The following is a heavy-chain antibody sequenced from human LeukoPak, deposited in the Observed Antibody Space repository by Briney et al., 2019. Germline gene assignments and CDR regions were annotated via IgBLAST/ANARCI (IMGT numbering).Heavy chain of an antibody. Sequence: SVKVSCKASGGTFSSYAISWVRQAPGQGLEWMGRIIPILGIANYAQKFQGRVTITADKSTSTAYMELSSLRSEDTAVYYCARATQWDTMPDYWGQGTLVTVSS. CDR3: ARATQWDTMPDY. D-gene: IGHD2-2*01. J-gene: IGHJ4*02. CDR1: GGTFSSYA. V-gene: IGHV1-69*04. CDR2: IIPILGIA.